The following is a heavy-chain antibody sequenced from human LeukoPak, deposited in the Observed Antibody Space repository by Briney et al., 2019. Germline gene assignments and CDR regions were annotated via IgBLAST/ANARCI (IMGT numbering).Heavy chain of an antibody. D-gene: IGHD6-13*01. CDR2: FDPEDGET. J-gene: IGHJ6*03. Sequence: ASVKVSCKVSGYTLTELSMHWVRQAPGKGLEWMGGFDPEDGETIYAQKFQGRVTMTEDTSTDTAYMELSSLRSEDTAVYYYATDGYSSSWTDYYYYMDVWGKGTTVTVSS. CDR3: ATDGYSSSWTDYYYYMDV. CDR1: GYTLTELS. V-gene: IGHV1-24*01.